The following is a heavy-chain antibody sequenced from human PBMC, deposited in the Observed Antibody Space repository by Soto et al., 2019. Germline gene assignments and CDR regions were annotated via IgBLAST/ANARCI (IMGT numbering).Heavy chain of an antibody. V-gene: IGHV3-23*01. D-gene: IGHD2-21*02. CDR1: GFTFRNNV. Sequence: RLSCAASGFTFRNNVLSWVRRAPGKGLDGVSGITGSGFSTYYADSVKGRFTISRDTSKNTLYLQMNGLRAEDTALYYCATERGIHCGGDWFLQHWGLATLVTVSS. CDR2: ITGSGFST. J-gene: IGHJ1*01. CDR3: ATERGIHCGGDWFLQH.